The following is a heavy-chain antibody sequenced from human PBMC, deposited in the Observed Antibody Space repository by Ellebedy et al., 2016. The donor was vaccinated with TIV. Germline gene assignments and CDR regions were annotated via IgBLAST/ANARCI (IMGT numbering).Heavy chain of an antibody. CDR3: ARQLNYYGSVRD. Sequence: GESLKISCKGSGYTFTSYWIGWVRQMPGKGLEWMGIIYPGDSDTRYSPSFQGQVTISADKSISTAYLQWGSLKASDTAIYYCARQLNYYGSVRDWGQGTLVTVSS. CDR1: GYTFTSYW. J-gene: IGHJ4*02. CDR2: IYPGDSDT. V-gene: IGHV5-51*01. D-gene: IGHD3-10*01.